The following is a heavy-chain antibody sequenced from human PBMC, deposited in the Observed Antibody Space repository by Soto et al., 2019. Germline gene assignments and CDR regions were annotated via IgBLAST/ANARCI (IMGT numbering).Heavy chain of an antibody. CDR1: GFTFSSYW. J-gene: IGHJ4*02. Sequence: PGGSLRLSCAASGFTFSSYWMSWVRQAPGKGLEWVANIKQDGSEKYYVDSVKGRFTISRDNAKNSLYLQMNSLRAEDTAVYYCARTTGYSSSWYSNFDYWGQGTLVTVSS. D-gene: IGHD6-13*01. CDR3: ARTTGYSSSWYSNFDY. V-gene: IGHV3-7*03. CDR2: IKQDGSEK.